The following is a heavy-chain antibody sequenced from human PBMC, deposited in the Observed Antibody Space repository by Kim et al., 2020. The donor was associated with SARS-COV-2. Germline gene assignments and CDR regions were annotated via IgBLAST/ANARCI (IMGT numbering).Heavy chain of an antibody. CDR2: IYRSGST. CDR3: ARSFSGNYFPFDY. D-gene: IGHD1-26*01. J-gene: IGHJ4*02. CDR1: GGSINTDY. V-gene: IGHV4-4*07. Sequence: SETLSLTCTVSGGSINTDYWNWIRQPAGKGLEWIGRIYRSGSTSYNSSLKTRVTMSLDTSKNQFSLRLTSVTAADTAVYYCARSFSGNYFPFDYWGQGILVTVSS.